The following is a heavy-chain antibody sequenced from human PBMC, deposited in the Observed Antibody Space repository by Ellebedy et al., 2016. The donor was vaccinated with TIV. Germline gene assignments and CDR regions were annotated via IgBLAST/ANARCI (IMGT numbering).Heavy chain of an antibody. CDR3: ARGGNSGSSHWYFDL. J-gene: IGHJ2*01. V-gene: IGHV3-66*01. Sequence: PGGSLRLSCAASGFTVRYNYMSWVRQAPGKGLEWVSVIYTGGSTNYADSVKGRFTISRDNSKNTLYLQMNSLRAEDTAVYYCARGGNSGSSHWYFDLWGRGTLVTVSS. CDR2: IYTGGST. D-gene: IGHD1-26*01. CDR1: GFTVRYNY.